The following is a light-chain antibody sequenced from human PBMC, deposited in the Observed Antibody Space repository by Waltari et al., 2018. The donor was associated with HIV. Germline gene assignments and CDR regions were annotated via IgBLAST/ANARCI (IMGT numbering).Light chain of an antibody. J-gene: IGKJ1*01. V-gene: IGKV1-5*03. Sequence: DIQMTQSPFPLSASVGDRATITCRASQSVSSWLAWYQQKPGKAPKLLIYKASTLESGVPSRFSGSGSGTEFTLTSSSLQPDDFATYYCQQYNSYWTFGQGTKVEIK. CDR1: QSVSSW. CDR3: QQYNSYWT. CDR2: KAS.